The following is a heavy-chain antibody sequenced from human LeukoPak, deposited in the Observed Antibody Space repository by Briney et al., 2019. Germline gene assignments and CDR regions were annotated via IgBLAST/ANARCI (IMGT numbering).Heavy chain of an antibody. CDR3: ARVLTTVTITLNYFDY. V-gene: IGHV4-34*01. D-gene: IGHD4-17*01. CDR1: GGSFSGYY. Sequence: SETLSLTCAVYGGSFSGYYWSCIRQPPGKGLEWIGEINHSGSTNYNPSLKSRVTMSLDTSKNQFSLKLSSVTAADTAVYYCARVLTTVTITLNYFDYWGREPWSPSPQ. CDR2: INHSGST. J-gene: IGHJ4*02.